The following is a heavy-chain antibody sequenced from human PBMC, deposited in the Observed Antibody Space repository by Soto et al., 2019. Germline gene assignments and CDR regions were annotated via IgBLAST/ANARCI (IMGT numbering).Heavy chain of an antibody. CDR3: AAQITEIWVGELSMG. J-gene: IGHJ4*02. CDR1: GFTFTSSA. CDR2: IVVGSGNT. D-gene: IGHD3-10*01. V-gene: IGHV1-58*01. Sequence: SVKAFCKASGFTFTSSAVQWVRQARGQRLEWRGWIVVGSGNTNYAQKFQERVTVTRDMSTSTAYMELSSLRSEDTAVYYCAAQITEIWVGELSMGWGQGSLVTVYS.